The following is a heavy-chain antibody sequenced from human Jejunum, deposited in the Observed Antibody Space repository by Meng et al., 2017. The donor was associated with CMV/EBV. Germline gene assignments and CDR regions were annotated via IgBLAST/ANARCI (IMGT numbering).Heavy chain of an antibody. J-gene: IGHJ6*02. D-gene: IGHD2-2*01. CDR1: GFSFSSFN. Sequence: SGFSFSSFNMNWVRQAPGKGLEWVAYISSNSSYIYYADSLKGRFAISRDNAKNSLFLQMNSLRAEDTAVYYCANQLPWNYYYGMDLWGQGTTVTVSS. CDR2: ISSNSSYI. V-gene: IGHV3-21*01. CDR3: ANQLPWNYYYGMDL.